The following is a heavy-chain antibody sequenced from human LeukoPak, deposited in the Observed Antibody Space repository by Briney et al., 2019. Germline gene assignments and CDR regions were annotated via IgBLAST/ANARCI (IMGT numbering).Heavy chain of an antibody. CDR2: IYYSGST. Sequence: PSETLSLTCTVSGGSISSYYWSWIRQPPGKGLEWIGYIYYSGSTNYNPSLKSRVTISVDTSKNQFSLKLSSGTAADTAVYYCARHRSRPDYYSDYWGQGTLVTVSS. J-gene: IGHJ4*02. V-gene: IGHV4-59*08. CDR3: ARHRSRPDYYSDY. D-gene: IGHD1-26*01. CDR1: GGSISSYY.